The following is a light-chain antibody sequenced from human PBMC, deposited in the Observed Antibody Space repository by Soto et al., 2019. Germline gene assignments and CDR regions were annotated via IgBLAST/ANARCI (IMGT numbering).Light chain of an antibody. V-gene: IGLV2-11*01. CDR2: DVS. CDR1: SSDVGGYNY. CDR3: CSYAGRGTLYV. J-gene: IGLJ1*01. Sequence: QSALTQPRSVSGSPGQSVTISCTGTSSDVGGYNYVSWYQQHPGKAPKLMIYDVSKRPSGVPDRFSGSKSGNTASLTISGLQAEDEADYYCCSYAGRGTLYVLGTGTKVTVL.